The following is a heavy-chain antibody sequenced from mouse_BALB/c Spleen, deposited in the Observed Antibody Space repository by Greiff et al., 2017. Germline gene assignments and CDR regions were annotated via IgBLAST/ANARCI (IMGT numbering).Heavy chain of an antibody. V-gene: IGHV14-3*02. D-gene: IGHD2-4*01. CDR3: ASGITTGFAY. Sequence: EVQLVESGAELVKPGASVKLSCTASGFNIKDTYMHWVKQRPEQGLEWIGRIDPANGNTKYDPKFQGKATITADTSSNTAYLQLSSLTSEDTAVYYCASGITTGFAYWGQGTLVTVSA. CDR2: IDPANGNT. J-gene: IGHJ3*01. CDR1: GFNIKDTY.